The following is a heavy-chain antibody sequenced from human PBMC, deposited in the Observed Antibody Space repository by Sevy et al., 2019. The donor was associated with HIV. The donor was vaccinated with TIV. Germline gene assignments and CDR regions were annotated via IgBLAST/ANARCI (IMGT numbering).Heavy chain of an antibody. CDR1: GYTFTSYG. Sequence: ASVKVSCKASGYTFTSYGISWVRQAPGQGLEWMGRISTFKVNTNNAQKFQGRVIMTTDTSTSTAYMELRSLRADDTAVYYCARDDCSSLSCHGSLLYWGQGTVVTVSS. J-gene: IGHJ4*02. CDR2: ISTFKVNT. V-gene: IGHV1-18*01. CDR3: ARDDCSSLSCHGSLLY. D-gene: IGHD2-2*01.